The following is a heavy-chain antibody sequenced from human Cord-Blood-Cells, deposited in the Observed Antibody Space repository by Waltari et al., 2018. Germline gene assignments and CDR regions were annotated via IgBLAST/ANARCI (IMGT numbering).Heavy chain of an antibody. J-gene: IGHJ6*02. CDR3: ARVQGPYYYGMDV. CDR1: GYTFTGYY. D-gene: IGHD4-4*01. Sequence: QVQLVQSGAEVKKPGALVKVSCKASGYTFTGYYMHWVRQAPGQGLAWMGWINPNSGGTNYAQKYQGRVTMTRDKSISTAYMELSRLRSDDTAVYYCARVQGPYYYGMDVWGQGTTVTVSS. V-gene: IGHV1-2*02. CDR2: INPNSGGT.